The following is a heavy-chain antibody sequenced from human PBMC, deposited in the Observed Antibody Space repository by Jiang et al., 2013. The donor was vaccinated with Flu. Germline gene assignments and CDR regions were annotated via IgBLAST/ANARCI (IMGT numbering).Heavy chain of an antibody. CDR1: GGSISSSGYY. J-gene: IGHJ4*02. CDR3: ARRLALAGTHYFDY. CDR2: MYYSGDT. Sequence: VKPSETLSLTCTVSGGSISSSGYYWGWIRQPPGKGLEWIGSMYYSGDTYYSPSLKSRVTISRDTSKNEFSLKLTTVTAADTAVYYCARRLALAGTHYFDYWGQGTLVTVSS. D-gene: IGHD6-19*01. V-gene: IGHV4-39*01.